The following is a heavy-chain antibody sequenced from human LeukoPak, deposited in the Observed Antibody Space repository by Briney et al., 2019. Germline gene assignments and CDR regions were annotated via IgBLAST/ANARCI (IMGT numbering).Heavy chain of an antibody. CDR2: INPNSGGT. J-gene: IGHJ4*02. V-gene: IGHV1-2*02. D-gene: IGHD3-10*01. CDR1: GYTFTGYY. Sequence: ASVKVSCKASGYTFTGYYMRWVRQAPGQGLEWMGWINPNSGGTNYAQKFQGRVTMTRDTSISTAYMELSRLRSDDTAVYYCARGPYYGSGSYPYYFDYWGQGTLVTVSS. CDR3: ARGPYYGSGSYPYYFDY.